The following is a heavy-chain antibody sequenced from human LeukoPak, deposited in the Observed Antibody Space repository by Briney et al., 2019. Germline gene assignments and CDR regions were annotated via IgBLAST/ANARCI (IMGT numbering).Heavy chain of an antibody. CDR2: ISSSGTTI. CDR1: EFTFSAYS. CDR3: ARWAKTSGGYSDY. V-gene: IGHV3-48*01. J-gene: IGHJ4*02. D-gene: IGHD1-26*01. Sequence: GGSLRLSCAASEFTFSAYSMTWVRQAPGKGLEWVSYISSSGTTIYYADSVKGRFTISRDNAKSSLYLQMDVLRAEDTAVYYCARWAKTSGGYSDYWGQGTLVTVSS.